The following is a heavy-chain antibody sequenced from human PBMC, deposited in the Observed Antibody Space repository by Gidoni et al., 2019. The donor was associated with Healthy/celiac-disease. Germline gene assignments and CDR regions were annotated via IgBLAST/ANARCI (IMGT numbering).Heavy chain of an antibody. CDR2: IIPLLGTA. Sequence: QVQLVQSGAEVTKPGSSVKLSCKASGGTFSRYAIRWVRQAPGQGLEWMGGIIPLLGTANYAQKCQGRVTITADESTSTAYMELSSLRSEDTAVYYCARGRLTTGYYYYYMDVWGKGTTVTVSS. D-gene: IGHD4-17*01. V-gene: IGHV1-69*01. CDR1: GGTFSRYA. J-gene: IGHJ6*03. CDR3: ARGRLTTGYYYYYMDV.